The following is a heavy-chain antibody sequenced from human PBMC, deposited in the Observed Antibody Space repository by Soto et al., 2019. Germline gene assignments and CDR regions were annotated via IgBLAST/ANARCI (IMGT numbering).Heavy chain of an antibody. CDR1: GDTFSSYT. CDR3: ASVTMVRGVTTNWFDP. D-gene: IGHD3-10*01. CDR2: IIPILDIA. Sequence: QVQLVQSGAEVKKPGSSVKVSCKASGDTFSSYTISWVRQAPGQGLEWMGRIIPILDIANYAKKFQGIVTITADKPTSTAYLELSSLRSEDTAVYYCASVTMVRGVTTNWFDPWGQGTLVTVSS. V-gene: IGHV1-69*02. J-gene: IGHJ5*02.